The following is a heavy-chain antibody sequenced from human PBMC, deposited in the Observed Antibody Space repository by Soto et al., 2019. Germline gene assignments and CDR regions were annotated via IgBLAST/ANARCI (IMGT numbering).Heavy chain of an antibody. CDR1: GFSFTNFW. V-gene: IGHV3-7*01. D-gene: IGHD6-19*01. J-gene: IGHJ4*02. CDR3: TRARDFYNGGWYSDYFDY. CDR2: IKPDGFEK. Sequence: QPGGSLRLSCAASGFSFTNFWMSWVRQAPGKGLEWVANIKPDGFEKDYVDSVKGRFTISRDNAKSSLNLQMNSLRAEDTAIYYCTRARDFYNGGWYSDYFDYWGQGALVTVSS.